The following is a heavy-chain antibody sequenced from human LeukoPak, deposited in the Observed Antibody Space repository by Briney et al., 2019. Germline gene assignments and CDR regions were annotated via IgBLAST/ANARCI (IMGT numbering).Heavy chain of an antibody. CDR3: AREAVGYSYGYPPFYFDY. Sequence: SQTLSLTCAISGDSVSRNNVAWNWIRQSPSRGLEWLGRTYYRSKWYNDCAVSVKSRITINPDTSKNQFSLQLSSVTPEDTAVYYCAREAVGYSYGYPPFYFDYWGQGTLVTVSS. CDR1: GDSVSRNNVA. J-gene: IGHJ4*02. V-gene: IGHV6-1*01. CDR2: TYYRSKWYN. D-gene: IGHD5-18*01.